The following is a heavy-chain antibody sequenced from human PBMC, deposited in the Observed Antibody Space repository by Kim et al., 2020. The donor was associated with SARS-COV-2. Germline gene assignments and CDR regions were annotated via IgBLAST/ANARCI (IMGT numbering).Heavy chain of an antibody. J-gene: IGHJ6*02. CDR2: INPNSGGT. V-gene: IGHV1-2*06. Sequence: QVQLVQSGAEVKKPGASVKVSCKASGYTFTGYYMHWVRQAPGQGLEWMGRINPNSGGTNYAQKFQGRVTMTRDTSISTADMELSRLRSDDTAVYYCASGATMEGYYYYGMDVWGQGTTVTVSS. CDR1: GYTFTGYY. D-gene: IGHD1-26*01. CDR3: ASGATMEGYYYYGMDV.